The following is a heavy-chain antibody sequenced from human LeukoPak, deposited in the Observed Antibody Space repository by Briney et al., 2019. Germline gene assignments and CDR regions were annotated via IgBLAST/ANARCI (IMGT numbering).Heavy chain of an antibody. V-gene: IGHV1-2*02. CDR3: ARDRTPEMEDAFDI. CDR2: INPNSGGT. D-gene: IGHD2-8*01. Sequence: ASVKVSCKASGYTFTGYYMHWVRQAPGQGLEWMGWINPNSGGTNYAQKFQGRVTMTRDTSISTAYMELSRLRSDDTAVYYCARDRTPEMEDAFDIWGQGTMVTVSS. J-gene: IGHJ3*02. CDR1: GYTFTGYY.